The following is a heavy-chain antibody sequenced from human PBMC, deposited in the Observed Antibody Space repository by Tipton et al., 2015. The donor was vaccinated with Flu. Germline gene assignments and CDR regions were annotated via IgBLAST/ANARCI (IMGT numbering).Heavy chain of an antibody. CDR1: GDSISSYF. D-gene: IGHD3-3*01. V-gene: IGHV4-59*01. CDR3: ARGGPCDFWSGLSGGWFDP. CDR2: IYFSGST. J-gene: IGHJ5*02. Sequence: TLSLTCTVSGDSISSYFWNWIRQSPGKGLEWIGHIYFSGSTSYSPSLKSRVTISVDTSKNHFSLRLTSVATADTAVYYRARGGPCDFWSGLSGGWFDPWGQGTLVTVSS.